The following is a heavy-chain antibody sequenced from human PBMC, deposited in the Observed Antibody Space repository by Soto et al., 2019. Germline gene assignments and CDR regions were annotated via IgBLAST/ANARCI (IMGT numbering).Heavy chain of an antibody. Sequence: ASVKVSCKASGYTFTGYYMHWVRQAPGQGLEWMGWINPNSGGTNYAQKFQGRVTMTRDTSISTAYMELSRLRSDDTAVYYRARLRYCSSTSCPPLNGMDVWGQGTTVTVSS. CDR3: ARLRYCSSTSCPPLNGMDV. CDR1: GYTFTGYY. V-gene: IGHV1-2*02. D-gene: IGHD2-2*01. CDR2: INPNSGGT. J-gene: IGHJ6*02.